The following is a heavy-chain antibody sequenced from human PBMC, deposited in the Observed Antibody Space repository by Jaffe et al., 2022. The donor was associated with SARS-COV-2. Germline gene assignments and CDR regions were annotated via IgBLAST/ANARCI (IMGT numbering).Heavy chain of an antibody. J-gene: IGHJ4*02. CDR1: GGSISSGGYS. CDR2: IYHSGST. V-gene: IGHV4-30-2*01. CDR3: ARGGINGPMKFDY. D-gene: IGHD3-16*01. Sequence: QLQLQESGSGLVKPSQTLSLTCAVSGGSISSGGYSWSWIRQPPGKGLEWIGYIYHSGSTYYNPSLKSRVTISVDRSKNQFSLKLSSVTAADTAVYYCARGGINGPMKFDYWGQGTLVTVSS.